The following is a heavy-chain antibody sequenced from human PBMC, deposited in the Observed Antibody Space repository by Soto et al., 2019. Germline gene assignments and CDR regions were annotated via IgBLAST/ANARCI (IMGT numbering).Heavy chain of an antibody. CDR1: GGTFSSYA. D-gene: IGHD3-3*01. Sequence: GASVKVSCKASGGTFSSYAISWVRQAPGQGLEWMGGIIPIFGTANYAQKFQGRVTITADKSTSTAYMELNSLRDEDTAVYYCARDPGPVNYDFWSGYRDYYYYGMDVWGQGTTVTVSS. CDR2: IIPIFGTA. V-gene: IGHV1-69*06. CDR3: ARDPGPVNYDFWSGYRDYYYYGMDV. J-gene: IGHJ6*02.